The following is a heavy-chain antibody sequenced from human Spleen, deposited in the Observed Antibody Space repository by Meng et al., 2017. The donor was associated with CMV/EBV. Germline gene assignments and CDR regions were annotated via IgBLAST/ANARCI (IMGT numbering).Heavy chain of an antibody. J-gene: IGHJ4*02. CDR3: AKTDSREGGFDS. V-gene: IGHV4-31*03. CDR2: IYYSGST. CDR1: GGSISSGGYY. D-gene: IGHD1-1*01. Sequence: SETLSLTCTVSGGSISSGGYYWSWIRQHPGKGLEWIGYIYYSGSTYYNPSLKSRITISVDASKRQFFLKLNSVTAADTAVYYCAKTDSREGGFDSWGQGTLVTVSS.